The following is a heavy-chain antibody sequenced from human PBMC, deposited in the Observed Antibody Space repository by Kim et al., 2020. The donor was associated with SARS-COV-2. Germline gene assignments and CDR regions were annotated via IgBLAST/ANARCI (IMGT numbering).Heavy chain of an antibody. J-gene: IGHJ5*02. D-gene: IGHD4-17*01. V-gene: IGHV3-74*01. Sequence: GGSLRLSCAASGFTFSSYWMHWVRQAPGKGLVWVSRINSDGSSTSYADSVKGRFTISRDNAKNTRYLQMNSLRAEDTAVYYCAREDGDYGDVEDWFDPWGEGTLGTVSS. CDR2: INSDGSST. CDR1: GFTFSSYW. CDR3: AREDGDYGDVEDWFDP.